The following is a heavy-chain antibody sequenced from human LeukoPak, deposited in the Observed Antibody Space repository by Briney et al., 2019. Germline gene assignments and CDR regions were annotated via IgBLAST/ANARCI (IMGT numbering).Heavy chain of an antibody. CDR2: IKQDGSEK. CDR1: GFTFNKYW. Sequence: GGSLRLSCVDSGFTFNKYWMSWVRQAPGKGLEWVANIKQDGSEKYYVDSVKGRFTISRDNTKKSLYLQMSSLRADDTAVYYCARALGVAASYWGQGTLVTVSS. D-gene: IGHD6-6*01. CDR3: ARALGVAASY. J-gene: IGHJ4*02. V-gene: IGHV3-7*01.